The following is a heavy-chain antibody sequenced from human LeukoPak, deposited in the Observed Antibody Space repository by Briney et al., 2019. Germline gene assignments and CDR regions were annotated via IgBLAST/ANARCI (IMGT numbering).Heavy chain of an antibody. CDR3: AKSVITMVRGVPEGY. CDR1: GFTFSSYG. D-gene: IGHD3-10*01. CDR2: INWNGGSA. J-gene: IGHJ4*02. Sequence: GGSLRLSCAASGFTFSSYGMSWVRQAPGKGLEWVSGINWNGGSAGYADSVKGRFTISRDNVKNSLFLQMNSLRAEDTAVYYCAKSVITMVRGVPEGYWGQGTLVTVSS. V-gene: IGHV3-20*04.